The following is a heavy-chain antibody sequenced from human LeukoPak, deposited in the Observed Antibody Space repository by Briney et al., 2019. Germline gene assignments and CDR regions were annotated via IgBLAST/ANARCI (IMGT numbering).Heavy chain of an antibody. V-gene: IGHV1-69*05. D-gene: IGHD2-2*02. J-gene: IGHJ2*01. CDR3: ASGPLVIPRAIGFEASYCDL. Sequence: SVKVSCKASGGTFSSYAVSWVRQAPGQGLEWMGGIIPIFGTANYAQKFQGRVTITTDASTSTAYMELSSLRSEDTAVYYCASGPLVIPRAIGFEASYCDLWGRGTLVTVSS. CDR2: IIPIFGTA. CDR1: GGTFSSYA.